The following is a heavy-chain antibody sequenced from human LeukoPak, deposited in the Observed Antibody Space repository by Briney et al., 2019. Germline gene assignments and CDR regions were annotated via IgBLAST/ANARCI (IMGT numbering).Heavy chain of an antibody. D-gene: IGHD3-10*01. CDR3: ARGSPYYYGSGDWFDP. Sequence: SETLSLTCAVYGGSFSGYYWSWIRQPPGKGLEWIGEINHSGSTNYNPSLKSRVTISVDTSKNQFSLKLSSVTAADTAVYYCARGSPYYYGSGDWFDPWGQGTLVTVSS. V-gene: IGHV4-34*01. J-gene: IGHJ5*02. CDR1: GGSFSGYY. CDR2: INHSGST.